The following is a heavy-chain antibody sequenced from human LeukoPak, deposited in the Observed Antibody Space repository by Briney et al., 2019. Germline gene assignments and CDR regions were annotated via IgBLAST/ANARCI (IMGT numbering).Heavy chain of an antibody. J-gene: IGHJ4*02. CDR2: IYSSGST. CDR3: ARDLRRYSGSKRGDLGY. D-gene: IGHD1-26*01. CDR1: GGSISSSSYY. Sequence: SETLSLTCTVSGGSISSSSYYWGWIRQPPGKGLEWIGSIYSSGSTYYNPSLKSRVTISVDTSKNQFSLKLSSVTAADTAVYYCARDLRRYSGSKRGDLGYWGQGTLVTVSS. V-gene: IGHV4-39*07.